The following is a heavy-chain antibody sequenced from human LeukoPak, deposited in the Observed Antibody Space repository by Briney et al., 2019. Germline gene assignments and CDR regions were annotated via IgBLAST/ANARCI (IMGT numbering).Heavy chain of an antibody. J-gene: IGHJ6*03. V-gene: IGHV3-7*01. CDR3: ARGYSSSRCRYYYYMDV. D-gene: IGHD6-13*01. CDR1: GFTFINYW. Sequence: GGSLRLSCAASGFTFINYWMSWVRQAPGKGLEWVANINQDGSEKYYVDSVKGRFSISRDNAQNSLSLQMDSLRVEDTAVYYCARGYSSSRCRYYYYMDVWGKGTTVTVSS. CDR2: INQDGSEK.